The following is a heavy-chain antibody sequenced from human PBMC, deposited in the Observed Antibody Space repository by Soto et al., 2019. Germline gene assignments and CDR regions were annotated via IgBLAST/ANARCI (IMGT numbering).Heavy chain of an antibody. V-gene: IGHV1-2*02. CDR1: GYTFTGYY. CDR3: ASGRYSGYYGMDV. D-gene: IGHD3-10*01. J-gene: IGHJ6*02. Sequence: QVQLVQSGAEVKKPGASVQVSCKASGYTFTGYYMHWVRQAPGQGLEWMGWINPNSGGKNYAQTFQGRDTMTRDTSSITAYMELSRLRSDDTAVYYCASGRYSGYYGMDVWGQGTTVTVSS. CDR2: INPNSGGK.